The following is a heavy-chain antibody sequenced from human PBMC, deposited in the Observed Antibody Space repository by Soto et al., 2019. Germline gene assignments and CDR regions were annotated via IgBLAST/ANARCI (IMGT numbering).Heavy chain of an antibody. Sequence: ESLKISCKGSGYSFTSYWISWVRQMPGKGLEWMGRIDPSDSYTNYSPSFQGHVTISADKSISTAYLQWSSLKASDTAMYYCARLDYRDYYYYYGMDVWGQGTTVTVSS. CDR3: ARLDYRDYYYYYGMDV. V-gene: IGHV5-10-1*01. CDR1: GYSFTSYW. CDR2: IDPSDSYT. D-gene: IGHD4-4*01. J-gene: IGHJ6*02.